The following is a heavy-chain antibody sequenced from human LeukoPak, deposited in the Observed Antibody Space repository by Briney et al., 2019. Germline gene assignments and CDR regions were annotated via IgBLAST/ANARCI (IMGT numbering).Heavy chain of an antibody. CDR2: IYYSGST. Sequence: SQTLSLTCTVSGGSISSGGYYWSWLRQHPGKGLEWIGYIYYSGSTYYHPSLKSRVTISVDTSKNQFSLKLSSVTAADTAVYYCARGYLTRAGLWFDPWGQGTLVTVSS. V-gene: IGHV4-31*03. D-gene: IGHD1-26*01. CDR1: GGSISSGGYY. J-gene: IGHJ5*02. CDR3: ARGYLTRAGLWFDP.